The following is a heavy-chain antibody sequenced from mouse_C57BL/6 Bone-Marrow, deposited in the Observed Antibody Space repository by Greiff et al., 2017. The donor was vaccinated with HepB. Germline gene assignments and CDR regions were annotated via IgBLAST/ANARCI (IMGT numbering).Heavy chain of an antibody. J-gene: IGHJ2*01. CDR2: IYPRSGNT. Sequence: QVQLKQSGAELARPGASVKLSCKASGYTFTSYGISWVKQRTGQGLEWIGEIYPRSGNTYYNEKFKGKATLTADKSSSTAYMELRSLTSEDSAVYFCARWGSNYYGSSYYFDYWGQGTTLTVSS. CDR1: GYTFTSYG. D-gene: IGHD1-1*01. CDR3: ARWGSNYYGSSYYFDY. V-gene: IGHV1-81*01.